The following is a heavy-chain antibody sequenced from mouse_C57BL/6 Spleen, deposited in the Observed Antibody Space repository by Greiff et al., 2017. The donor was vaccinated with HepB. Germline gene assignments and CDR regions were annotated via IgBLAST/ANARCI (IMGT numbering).Heavy chain of an antibody. CDR3: ARRRGDAMDY. Sequence: VQLQQPGAELVKPGASVKLSCKASGYTFTSYWMQWVKQRPGQGLEWIGEIDPSDSYTNYNQKFKGKATLTVDTSSSTAYMQLSSLTSEDSAVYDCARRRGDAMDYWGQGTSVTVSS. V-gene: IGHV1-50*01. J-gene: IGHJ4*01. CDR2: IDPSDSYT. CDR1: GYTFTSYW.